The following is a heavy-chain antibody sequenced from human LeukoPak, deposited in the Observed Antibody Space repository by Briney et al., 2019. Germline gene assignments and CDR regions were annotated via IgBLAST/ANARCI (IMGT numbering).Heavy chain of an antibody. D-gene: IGHD3-16*02. V-gene: IGHV3-30*02. CDR1: GLTFSNYG. Sequence: GGSLRLSCAASGLTFSNYGIHWVRQAPGKGLEWVTFIRSDGSNKYYADSVKGRFTISRDNSKNTLYRQMNSLRTEDTAVYYCAKAAGVKTFGEVIVSTHRPNIDYWGQGTLVIVSS. J-gene: IGHJ4*02. CDR2: IRSDGSNK. CDR3: AKAAGVKTFGEVIVSTHRPNIDY.